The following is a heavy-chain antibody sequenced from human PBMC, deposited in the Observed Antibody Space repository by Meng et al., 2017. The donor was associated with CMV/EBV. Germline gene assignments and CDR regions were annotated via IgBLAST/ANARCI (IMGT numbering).Heavy chain of an antibody. CDR3: ARGSSTSSGGVYYYYGMDV. D-gene: IGHD2-2*01. CDR2: INSDGSST. Sequence: GGSLRLSCAASGFTFSSYWMHWVRQAPGKGLVWVSRINSDGSSTSYADSVKGRFTISRDNAKNTLYLQMNSLRAEDTAVYYCARGSSTSSGGVYYYYGMDVWGQGTTVTVSS. V-gene: IGHV3-74*01. J-gene: IGHJ6*02. CDR1: GFTFSSYW.